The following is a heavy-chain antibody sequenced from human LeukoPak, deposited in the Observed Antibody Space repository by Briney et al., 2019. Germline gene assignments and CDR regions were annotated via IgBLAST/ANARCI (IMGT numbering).Heavy chain of an antibody. Sequence: SETLSLTCTVFGGSITYSTYYWGWIRQPPGKGLEWIGNTYYSGNTYYNPSLKSRVTMSVDTSKNQFSLKLSSVTAADTAVYYCARDMSYYYGLLDYWGQGTLVTVSS. CDR2: TYYSGNT. CDR1: GGSITYSTYY. CDR3: ARDMSYYYGLLDY. J-gene: IGHJ4*02. D-gene: IGHD3-10*01. V-gene: IGHV4-39*07.